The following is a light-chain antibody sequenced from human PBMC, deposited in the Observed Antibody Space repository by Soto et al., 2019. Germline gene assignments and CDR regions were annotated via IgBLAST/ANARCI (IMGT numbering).Light chain of an antibody. CDR1: QDISSY. V-gene: IGKV1-9*01. CDR2: AAS. CDR3: QQLNSYPIT. J-gene: IGKJ5*01. Sequence: DIQLTQSPSFLSASVGDRVTITCRASQDISSYLAWYQQKPGKAPNLLIYAASTLESGVPSRFSGSGSATEFTLTISSLQPEDFATYFCQQLNSYPITFGQGTRLQIK.